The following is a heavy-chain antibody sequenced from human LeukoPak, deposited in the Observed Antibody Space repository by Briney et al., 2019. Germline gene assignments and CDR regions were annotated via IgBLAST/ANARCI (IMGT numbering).Heavy chain of an antibody. CDR3: TTERGIAAAGTFSDY. CDR2: INWNGGST. D-gene: IGHD6-13*01. V-gene: IGHV3-20*04. CDR1: GFTFDDYG. J-gene: IGHJ4*02. Sequence: GGSLRLSCAASGFTFDDYGMSWVRQAPGKGLEWVSGINWNGGSTGYADSVKGRFTISRDNAKNSLYLQMNSLRADDTALYYCTTERGIAAAGTFSDYLLQGTIVTVSS.